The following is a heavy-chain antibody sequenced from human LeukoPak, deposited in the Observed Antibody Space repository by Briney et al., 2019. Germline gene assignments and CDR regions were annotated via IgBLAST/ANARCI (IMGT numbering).Heavy chain of an antibody. CDR1: GYTFTGYY. V-gene: IGHV1-2*02. D-gene: IGHD4-17*01. J-gene: IGHJ4*02. CDR3: ARGVRDGDYYFDY. CDR2: INPNSGGT. Sequence: GASVKVSCKASGYTFTGYYMHWVRQAPGQGLEWMGWINPNSGGTNYAQKFQGRVTMTRDMSTSTVYMELSSLRSEDTAVYYCARGVRDGDYYFDYWGQGTLVTVSS.